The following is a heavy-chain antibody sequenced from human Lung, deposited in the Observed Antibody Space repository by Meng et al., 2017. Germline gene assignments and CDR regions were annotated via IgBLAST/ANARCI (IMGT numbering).Heavy chain of an antibody. CDR1: GFTFSSYW. CDR2: IKQDGSEK. D-gene: IGHD3-3*01. Sequence: GGSLRLSCAASGFTFSSYWMSWVRQAPGKGLEWVANIKQDGSEKYYVDSVKGRFTISRDNAKNSLYLQMNSLRAEDTAVYYCAREGEYDFWSGYYTGIYYYGMDVWGQGTTVTVYS. J-gene: IGHJ6*01. CDR3: AREGEYDFWSGYYTGIYYYGMDV. V-gene: IGHV3-7*01.